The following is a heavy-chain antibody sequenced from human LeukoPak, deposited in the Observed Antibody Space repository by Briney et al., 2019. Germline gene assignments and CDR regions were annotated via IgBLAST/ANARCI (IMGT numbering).Heavy chain of an antibody. CDR1: GYAFTSYG. Sequence: AASVKVSGKASGYAFTSYGISWVRQAPGQGLEWMGWISAYNGNTNYAQKLQGRVTMTTDTSTSTAYMELRSLRSDDTAVYYCATCITMVRGPPDYWGQGTLVTVSS. V-gene: IGHV1-18*01. J-gene: IGHJ4*02. D-gene: IGHD3-10*01. CDR2: ISAYNGNT. CDR3: ATCITMVRGPPDY.